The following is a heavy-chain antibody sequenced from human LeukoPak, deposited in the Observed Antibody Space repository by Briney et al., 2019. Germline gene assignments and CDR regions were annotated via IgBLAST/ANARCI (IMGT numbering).Heavy chain of an antibody. J-gene: IGHJ5*01. CDR3: ATEPDPTAVPGGFDP. CDR1: GYSFSDYY. CDR2: INPKSGGT. Sequence: EASVKVSCKASGYSFSDYYTHWVRQAPGQGLEWMGWINPKSGGTNYAQKFQGRVTMTWDTSITTAYMELSRLRSDDTAFYYCATEPDPTAVPGGFDPWGQGTLVSVSS. D-gene: IGHD1-14*01. V-gene: IGHV1-2*02.